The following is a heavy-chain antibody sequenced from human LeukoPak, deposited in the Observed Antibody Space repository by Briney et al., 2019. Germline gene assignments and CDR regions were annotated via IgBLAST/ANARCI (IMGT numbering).Heavy chain of an antibody. J-gene: IGHJ4*02. CDR3: ARGGYGDPYFDY. D-gene: IGHD3-10*01. Sequence: ASVKVSCKASGYTFTGYYMHWVRQAPGQGLEWMGWINPNSGGTNYAQKFQGRVTMTRDTSISTAYMELRSLRSDDTAVYYCARGGYGDPYFDYWGQGTLVTVSS. V-gene: IGHV1-2*02. CDR1: GYTFTGYY. CDR2: INPNSGGT.